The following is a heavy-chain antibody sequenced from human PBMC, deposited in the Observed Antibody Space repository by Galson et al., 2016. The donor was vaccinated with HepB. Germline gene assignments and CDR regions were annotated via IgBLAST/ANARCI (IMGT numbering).Heavy chain of an antibody. CDR3: ARGRNGFGSSTDH. Sequence: SLRLSCAASGFTFSSYAMSWVRQAPGKGLEWVSTISGSGGSTYNADSVKGRFTISRDNSKNTLYLQMNTLRAEDTAVYYCARGRNGFGSSTDHWGQGTLVTVSS. CDR2: ISGSGGST. CDR1: GFTFSSYA. J-gene: IGHJ4*02. D-gene: IGHD1-26*01. V-gene: IGHV3-23*01.